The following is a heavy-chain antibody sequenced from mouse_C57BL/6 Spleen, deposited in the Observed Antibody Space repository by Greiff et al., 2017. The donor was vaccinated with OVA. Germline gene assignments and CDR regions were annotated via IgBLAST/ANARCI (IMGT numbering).Heavy chain of an antibody. CDR3: AIPIYYDYDGFAY. D-gene: IGHD2-4*01. CDR1: GYTFTSYW. J-gene: IGHJ3*01. V-gene: IGHV1-52*01. Sequence: VQLQQPGAELVRPGSSVKLSCKASGYTFTSYWMHWVKQRPIQGLEWIGNIDPSDSETHYNQKFKDKATLTVDKSSSTAYMQLSSLTSEDSAVYYCAIPIYYDYDGFAYWGQGTLVTVSA. CDR2: IDPSDSET.